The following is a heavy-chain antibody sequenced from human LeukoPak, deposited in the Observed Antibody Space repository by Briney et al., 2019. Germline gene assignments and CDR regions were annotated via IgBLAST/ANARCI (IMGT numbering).Heavy chain of an antibody. Sequence: TGGSLRLSCAASGFTFSSYGMHWVRQAPGKGLEWVAVISYDGSNKYYADSVKGRFTISRDNSKNTLYLQMNSLRAEDTAVYYCAKEGEEWELLYAFDIWGQGTMVTVSS. J-gene: IGHJ3*02. CDR3: AKEGEEWELLYAFDI. CDR1: GFTFSSYG. CDR2: ISYDGSNK. V-gene: IGHV3-30*18. D-gene: IGHD1-26*01.